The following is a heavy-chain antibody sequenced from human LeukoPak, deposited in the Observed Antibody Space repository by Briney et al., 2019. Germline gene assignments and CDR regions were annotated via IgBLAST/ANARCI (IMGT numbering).Heavy chain of an antibody. CDR1: GYTFTSYD. D-gene: IGHD6-6*01. J-gene: IGHJ6*02. Sequence: GASVKVSCKASGYTFTSYDINWVRQATGQGLEWMGWMNPNSGNTGYAQKFQGRVTMTRNTSISTAYMELSSLRSEDTAVYYCARSLRRAALYGMDVWGQGTTVTVSS. V-gene: IGHV1-8*01. CDR3: ARSLRRAALYGMDV. CDR2: MNPNSGNT.